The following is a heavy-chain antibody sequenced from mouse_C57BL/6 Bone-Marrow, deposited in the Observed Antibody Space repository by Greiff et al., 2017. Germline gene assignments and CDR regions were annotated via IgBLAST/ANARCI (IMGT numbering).Heavy chain of an antibody. J-gene: IGHJ2*01. Sequence: EVQLQQSGAELVRPGASVTLSCTASGFNIKDDYIHWVKQRPEQGLEWIGWIDPEIGDTEYASKFQGKATITSDTSSNTAYLQLSSLPSEDTAVYYSSSFDGNYFDFWGQGTPLTVAS. CDR3: SSFDGNYFDF. V-gene: IGHV14-4*01. CDR2: IDPEIGDT. D-gene: IGHD2-3*01. CDR1: GFNIKDDY.